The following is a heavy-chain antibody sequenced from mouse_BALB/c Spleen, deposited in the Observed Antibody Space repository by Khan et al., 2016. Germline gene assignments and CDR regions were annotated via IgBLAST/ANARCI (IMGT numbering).Heavy chain of an antibody. Sequence: QVQLQQSGAELVRPGSSVKISCKASGYAFSIYWMNWVKQRPGQGLEWIGQIYPGDGDTDYNGKFKDKAKLTADKSSSTAYMQLSSLTSEDSAGYFCARSGYGYDYWGQGTTLTVSS. CDR1: GYAFSIYW. J-gene: IGHJ2*01. V-gene: IGHV1-80*01. CDR2: IYPGDGDT. CDR3: ARSGYGYDY. D-gene: IGHD2-2*01.